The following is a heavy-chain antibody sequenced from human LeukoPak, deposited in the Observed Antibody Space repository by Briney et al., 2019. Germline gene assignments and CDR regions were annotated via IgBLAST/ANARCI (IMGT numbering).Heavy chain of an antibody. J-gene: IGHJ5*02. D-gene: IGHD3-3*01. CDR1: GGSISSYY. Sequence: SETLPLTCTVSGGSISSYYWSWIRQPPGKGLEWIGYIYYSGSTNYNPSLKSRVTISVDTSKNQFSLKLSSVTAADTAVYYCARDQGDELNPYYDFWSGYYTGGWFDPWGQGTLVTVSS. CDR3: ARDQGDELNPYYDFWSGYYTGGWFDP. V-gene: IGHV4-59*01. CDR2: IYYSGST.